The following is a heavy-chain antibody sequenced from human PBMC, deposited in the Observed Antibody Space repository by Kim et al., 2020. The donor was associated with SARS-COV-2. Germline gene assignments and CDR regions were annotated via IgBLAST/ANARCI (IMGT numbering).Heavy chain of an antibody. J-gene: IGHJ4*02. CDR2: IKEDGSEK. CDR1: GFTFSTDW. V-gene: IGHV3-7*01. CDR3: ARDQNPAYGDFPY. Sequence: GGSLRLSCAASGFTFSTDWMSWYRQAPGKGLEWVANIKEDGSEKYYVDSVKGRFTISRDNAKNSLYLQMNSLRAEDTAVYYCARDQNPAYGDFPYWGQGTLVTVSS. D-gene: IGHD4-17*01.